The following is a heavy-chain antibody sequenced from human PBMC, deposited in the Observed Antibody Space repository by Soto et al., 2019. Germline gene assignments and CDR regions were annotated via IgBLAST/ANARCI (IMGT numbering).Heavy chain of an antibody. CDR1: GFTFSSYG. D-gene: IGHD1-7*01. CDR3: AKAKFWWYNWNYPFDY. Sequence: GGSLRLSCAASGFTFSSYGMHWVRQAPGKGLEWVAVISYDGSNKYYADSVKGRFTISRDNSKNTLYLQMNSLRAEDAAVYYCAKAKFWWYNWNYPFDYWGQGTLVTVSS. CDR2: ISYDGSNK. V-gene: IGHV3-30*18. J-gene: IGHJ4*02.